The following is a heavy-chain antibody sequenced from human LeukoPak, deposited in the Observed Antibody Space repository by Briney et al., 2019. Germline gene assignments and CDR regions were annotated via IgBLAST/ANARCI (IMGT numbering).Heavy chain of an antibody. CDR2: IFYSLST. V-gene: IGHV4-31*03. J-gene: IGHJ4*02. Sequence: SETLSLTCTVSGVSIGSGVYCWSWIRQHPRAGLEWIGCIFYSLSTFYNPSLKSRVTISVETSKNQFSLKLSSVTAADTAVYYCARALTTTGSDYWGQGTLVTVYS. CDR3: ARALTTTGSDY. CDR1: GVSIGSGVYC. D-gene: IGHD4-17*01.